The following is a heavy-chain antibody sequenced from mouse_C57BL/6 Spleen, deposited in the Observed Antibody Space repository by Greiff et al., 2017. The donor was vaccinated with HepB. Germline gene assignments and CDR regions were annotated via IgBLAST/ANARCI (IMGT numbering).Heavy chain of an antibody. Sequence: QVQLQQPGAELVMPGASVKLSCKASGYTFTSYWMHWVKQRPGQGLEWIGEIDPSDSYTNYNQKFKGKSTLTVDKSSSTAYMQLSSLTSEDSAVYYCARRYAFFFDYWGQGTTLTVSS. CDR1: GYTFTSYW. D-gene: IGHD1-1*01. CDR3: ARRYAFFFDY. CDR2: IDPSDSYT. V-gene: IGHV1-69*01. J-gene: IGHJ2*01.